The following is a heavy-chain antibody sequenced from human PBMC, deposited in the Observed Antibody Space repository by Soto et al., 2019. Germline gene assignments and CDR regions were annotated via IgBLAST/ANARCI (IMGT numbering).Heavy chain of an antibody. Sequence: ASVQGSCKASCYTFPSYGISWVRQAPGQGLEWMGWISAYNGNTNYAQKLQGRVTMTTDTSTSTAYMELRSLRSDDTAVYYCATGYSSGWYSLAIWGQGTMVTVSS. CDR3: ATGYSSGWYSLAI. CDR1: CYTFPSYG. D-gene: IGHD6-19*01. CDR2: ISAYNGNT. J-gene: IGHJ3*02. V-gene: IGHV1-18*01.